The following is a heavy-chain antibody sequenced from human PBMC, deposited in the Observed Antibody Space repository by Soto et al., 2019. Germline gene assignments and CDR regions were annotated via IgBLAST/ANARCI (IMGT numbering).Heavy chain of an antibody. CDR1: GYTFTGYY. D-gene: IGHD6-13*01. CDR2: INPNSGGT. J-gene: IGHJ6*02. V-gene: IGHV1-2*02. Sequence: ASVKVSCKASGYTFTGYYMHWVRQAPGQGLEWMGWINPNSGGTNYAQKFQGRVTMTRDTSISTAYMELSRLRSDDTAVYYCARDVIAAAGRYYYYYCMDVWGQGTTVTVSS. CDR3: ARDVIAAAGRYYYYYCMDV.